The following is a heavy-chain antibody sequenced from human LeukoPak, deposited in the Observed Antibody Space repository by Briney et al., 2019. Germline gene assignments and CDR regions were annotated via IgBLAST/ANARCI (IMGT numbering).Heavy chain of an antibody. CDR1: GFTFEAYA. V-gene: IGHV3-9*01. CDR3: ARAPSGDSSGYYTDSFNI. CDR2: ISWNSGSM. J-gene: IGHJ3*02. Sequence: GRSLRLSCAASGFTFEAYAMPWVRQAPGKGLEWVSGISWNSGSMGYADFVKGRFTISRDNAKNSLNLQMNSLRAEDTALYYCARAPSGDSSGYYTDSFNIWGQGTMVTVSS. D-gene: IGHD3-22*01.